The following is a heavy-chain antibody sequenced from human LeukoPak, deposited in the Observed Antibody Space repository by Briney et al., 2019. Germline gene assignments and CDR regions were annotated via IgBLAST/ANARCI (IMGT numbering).Heavy chain of an antibody. D-gene: IGHD3-9*01. CDR1: GYTFTSYY. CDR2: INPSDGST. J-gene: IGHJ4*02. V-gene: IGHV1-46*01. Sequence: GASVKVSCKASGYTFTSYYIHWVRQAPGQGLQWMGIINPSDGSTSYAQDFQGRVTMTRDMSTSTVYMELSSLRSEDTAVYYCARGDDILIGYYVFDYWGQGTLVTVSS. CDR3: ARGDDILIGYYVFDY.